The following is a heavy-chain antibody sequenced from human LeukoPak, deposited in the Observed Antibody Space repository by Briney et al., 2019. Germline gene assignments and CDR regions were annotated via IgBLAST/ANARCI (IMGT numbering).Heavy chain of an antibody. J-gene: IGHJ4*02. CDR1: GFTFSSYS. V-gene: IGHV3-21*01. CDR3: ARDRGIDY. D-gene: IGHD1-26*01. CDR2: ISSSSSYI. Sequence: VGSLRLSCAASGFTFSSYSMDWVRQAPGKGLEWVSSISSSSSYIYYADSVKGRFTISRDNAQNSLYLQMSSLRAEDTAVYYCARDRGIDYWGQGALVTVSS.